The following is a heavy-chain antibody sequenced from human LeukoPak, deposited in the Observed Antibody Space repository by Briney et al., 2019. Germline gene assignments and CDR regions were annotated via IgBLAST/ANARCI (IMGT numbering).Heavy chain of an antibody. J-gene: IGHJ4*02. Sequence: PGGSLRLSCAASGFTFSDSYMSWIRQAPGKGLEWVSYISGSSSYTNYADSVKGRFTISRDNAKNSLNLQMSSLRVEDTAVYYCARGGLRRSAFDYWGQGALVTVSS. D-gene: IGHD5-12*01. V-gene: IGHV3-11*05. CDR3: ARGGLRRSAFDY. CDR1: GFTFSDSY. CDR2: ISGSSSYT.